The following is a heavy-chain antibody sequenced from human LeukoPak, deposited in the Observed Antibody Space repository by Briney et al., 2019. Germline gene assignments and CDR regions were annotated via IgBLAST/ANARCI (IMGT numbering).Heavy chain of an antibody. J-gene: IGHJ4*02. V-gene: IGHV1-46*01. Sequence: GASVKVSCKASGYTFTSYGVSWVRQAPGQGLEWMGIINPSGGSTSYAQKFQGRVTMTRDTSTSTVYMELSSLRSEDTAVYYCARDRADYYDSSGYYQASYYFDYWGQGTLVTVSS. CDR2: INPSGGST. CDR1: GYTFTSYG. D-gene: IGHD3-22*01. CDR3: ARDRADYYDSSGYYQASYYFDY.